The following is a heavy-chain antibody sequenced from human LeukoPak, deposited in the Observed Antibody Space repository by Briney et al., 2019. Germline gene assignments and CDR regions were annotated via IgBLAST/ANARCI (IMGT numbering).Heavy chain of an antibody. V-gene: IGHV4-59*01. CDR3: ARDRLGKYSPNNWFDP. J-gene: IGHJ5*02. D-gene: IGHD5-18*01. CDR1: GVSISSYY. Sequence: SETLSLTCTVSGVSISSYYWSWIRQPPGKGLEWIGYIYYSGSTNYNPSLESRVTISVDTSKNQFSLKLSSVTAADTAVYYCARDRLGKYSPNNWFDPWGQGTLVTVSS. CDR2: IYYSGST.